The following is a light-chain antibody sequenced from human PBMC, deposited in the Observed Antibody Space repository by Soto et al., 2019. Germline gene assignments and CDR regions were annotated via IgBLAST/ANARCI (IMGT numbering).Light chain of an antibody. CDR2: GAS. J-gene: IGKJ4*01. CDR1: QSISSS. CDR3: QQYGSSPLT. Sequence: TQSPSTLSASVGDRVTITCRASQSISSSLAWYQQKRGQAPRLLIYGASTRATGIPDRFSGSGSGADFTLTISRLEPEDLAVYFCQQYGSSPLTFGGGTKVDIK. V-gene: IGKV3-20*01.